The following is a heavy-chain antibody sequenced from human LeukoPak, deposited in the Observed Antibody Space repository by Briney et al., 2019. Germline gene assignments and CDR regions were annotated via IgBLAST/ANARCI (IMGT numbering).Heavy chain of an antibody. CDR2: IYHSGST. J-gene: IGHJ5*02. CDR1: GGSISSGGYS. V-gene: IGHV4-30-2*01. D-gene: IGHD3-3*01. CDR3: ASGGRGASGWFDP. Sequence: SETLSLTCTVSGGSISSGGYSWSWIRQPPGKGLEWIGYIYHSGSTYYNPSLKSRVTVSVDRSKNQFSLKLSSVTAADTAVYYCASGGRGASGWFDPWGQGTLVTVSS.